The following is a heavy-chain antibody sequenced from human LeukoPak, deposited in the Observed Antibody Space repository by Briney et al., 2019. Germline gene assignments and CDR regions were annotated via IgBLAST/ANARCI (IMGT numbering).Heavy chain of an antibody. Sequence: GGSLRLSCAASGFTFSSYAMHWVRQAPGKGLEWVAVISYDGSNKYYADSVKGRFTISRDNAKNSLYLQMNSLRDDDTAVYYCARARGNGYYGSDAFDIWGQGTTVTVSS. CDR3: ARARGNGYYGSDAFDI. J-gene: IGHJ3*02. D-gene: IGHD3-22*01. CDR1: GFTFSSYA. V-gene: IGHV3-30*04. CDR2: ISYDGSNK.